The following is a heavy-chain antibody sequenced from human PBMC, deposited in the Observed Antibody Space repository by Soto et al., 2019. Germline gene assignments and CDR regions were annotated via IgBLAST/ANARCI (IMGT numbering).Heavy chain of an antibody. CDR3: ARTNWNYDRYFDI. Sequence: QGDLVESGGGLVKPGGSLRLACAASEFIFTDYYMTWIRQAPGKGLEWVSHISASGRTTYYADSVKGRFTISRDNAKNSLFLQMDSLRAEDTAVYYCARTNWNYDRYFDIWGGGTLVTVSS. J-gene: IGHJ2*01. V-gene: IGHV3-11*01. CDR1: EFIFTDYY. CDR2: ISASGRTT. D-gene: IGHD1-7*01.